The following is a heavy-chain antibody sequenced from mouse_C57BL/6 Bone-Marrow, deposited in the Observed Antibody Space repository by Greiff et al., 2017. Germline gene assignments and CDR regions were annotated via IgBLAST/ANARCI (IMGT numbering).Heavy chain of an antibody. CDR1: GYTFTSYW. J-gene: IGHJ2*01. V-gene: IGHV1-50*01. D-gene: IGHD1-1*01. Sequence: VQLQQPGAELVKPGASVKLSCKASGYTFTSYWMQWVKQRPGQGLEWIGEIDPSDSYTNYNQKFKGKATLTVDTSSSTAYMQLSSLTSEDSAVYYYARDSTVVFDYWGQGTTLTVSA. CDR2: IDPSDSYT. CDR3: ARDSTVVFDY.